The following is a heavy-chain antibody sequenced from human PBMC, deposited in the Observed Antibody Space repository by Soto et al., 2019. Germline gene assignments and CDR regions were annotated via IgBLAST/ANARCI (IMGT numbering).Heavy chain of an antibody. CDR3: AKDDNYCAGGICYDVFDI. CDR1: GFTFSNYW. J-gene: IGHJ3*02. D-gene: IGHD2-8*02. Sequence: EVQLVESGGGLVQSGGSLRLSCVASGFTFSNYWMTWVRQARGKGLEWVANIKRDGSETYLVDSMRGRFTISRDNAKNSLYLQMNSLRAEDTAVYYCAKDDNYCAGGICYDVFDIWGQGTMVTVSS. CDR2: IKRDGSET. V-gene: IGHV3-7*05.